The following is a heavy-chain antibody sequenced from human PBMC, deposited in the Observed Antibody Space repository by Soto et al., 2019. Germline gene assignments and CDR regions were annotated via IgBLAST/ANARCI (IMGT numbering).Heavy chain of an antibody. V-gene: IGHV4-59*10. D-gene: IGHD3-22*01. J-gene: IGHJ4*02. CDR2: ICHGGNP. CDR3: ASQDYDKSVYYFDY. CDR1: SGSFSGYY. Sequence: SETLSLTCSIYSGSFSGYYWSWIRQPPGKGLEWIGRICHGGNPLISPSLESRVAMSIDTSKNQFSLTLSSVTAADTAIYYCASQDYDKSVYYFDYWGRGTLVTVSS.